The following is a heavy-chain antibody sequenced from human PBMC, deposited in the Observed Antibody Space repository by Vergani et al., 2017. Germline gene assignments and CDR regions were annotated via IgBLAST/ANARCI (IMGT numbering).Heavy chain of an antibody. CDR3: ARDPYYYDSSGRYYYGMDV. V-gene: IGHV1-8*01. Sequence: QVQLVQSGAEVKKPGASVKVSCKASGYTFTSYDINWVRQATGQGLEWMGWMNPNSGNTGYAQKFQGRVTMTRNTSISTVYMELSSLRSEDTAVYYCARDPYYYDSSGRYYYGMDVWGQGTTVTVSS. CDR2: MNPNSGNT. J-gene: IGHJ6*02. CDR1: GYTFTSYD. D-gene: IGHD3-22*01.